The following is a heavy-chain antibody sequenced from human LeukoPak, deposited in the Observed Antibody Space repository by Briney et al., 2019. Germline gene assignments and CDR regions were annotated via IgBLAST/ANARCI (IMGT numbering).Heavy chain of an antibody. CDR2: IYYSGST. CDR1: GDSISSYY. V-gene: IGHV4-59*01. CDR3: ARDKGILTGYYTNWFDP. J-gene: IGHJ5*02. D-gene: IGHD3-9*01. Sequence: SETLSLTCTVSGDSISSYYWSWIRQPPGKGLEWIGYIYYSGSTNYNPSLKSRVTISVDTSKNQFSLKLSSVTAADTAVYYCARDKGILTGYYTNWFDPWGQGTLVTVSS.